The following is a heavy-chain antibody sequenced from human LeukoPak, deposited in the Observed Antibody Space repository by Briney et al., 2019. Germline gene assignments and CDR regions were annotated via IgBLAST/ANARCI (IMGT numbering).Heavy chain of an antibody. CDR3: ARDQQQLAPYYYYGMDV. CDR1: GFTFSSYS. V-gene: IGHV3-48*02. J-gene: IGHJ6*02. Sequence: PGGSLRLSCAASGFTFSSYSMNWVRQAPGKGLEWVSYISSSSSTIYYADSVKGRFTISRENAKNSLYLQMNSLRDEDTAVYYCARDQQQLAPYYYYGMDVWGQGTTVTVSS. CDR2: ISSSSSTI. D-gene: IGHD6-13*01.